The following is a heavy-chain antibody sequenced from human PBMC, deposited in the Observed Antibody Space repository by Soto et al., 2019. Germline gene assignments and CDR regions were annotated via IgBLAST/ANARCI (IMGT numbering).Heavy chain of an antibody. J-gene: IGHJ4*02. V-gene: IGHV3-30-3*01. Sequence: QVQLVESGGGVVQPGRSLRLSCAASGLTFSAYVMHWVRQAPGKGLEWVALISYDGNKKYYADSVKGRFTISRDNSKNTLFLQMNSVRVDDTAVYYCARGLGSCSGGSCHWGQGTLVTVSS. CDR3: ARGLGSCSGGSCH. CDR2: ISYDGNKK. D-gene: IGHD2-15*01. CDR1: GLTFSAYV.